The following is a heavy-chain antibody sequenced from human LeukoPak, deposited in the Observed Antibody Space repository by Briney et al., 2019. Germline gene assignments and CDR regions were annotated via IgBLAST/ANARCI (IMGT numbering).Heavy chain of an antibody. CDR1: GGSISSSNW. J-gene: IGHJ4*02. CDR2: IYHSGST. D-gene: IGHD2-21*01. Sequence: SGTLSLTCAVSGGSISSSNWWSWVRQPPGKGLEWIGEIYHSGSTDYNPSLKSRVTISVDTSKNQFSLKLSSVTAADTAVYYCATAVSRYSYYFDYWGQGTLVTVSS. V-gene: IGHV4-4*02. CDR3: ATAVSRYSYYFDY.